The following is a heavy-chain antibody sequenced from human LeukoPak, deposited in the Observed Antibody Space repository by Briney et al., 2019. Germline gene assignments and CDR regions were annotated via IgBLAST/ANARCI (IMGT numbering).Heavy chain of an antibody. V-gene: IGHV3-49*03. CDR3: SRDEVCCTTSCVYFDY. Sequence: GGSLRLSCTTSGFNFDNSLMSWFRQAPGKGLEWVGSIRTKPYGRTTEYAASVNGRFTISRDDSKGIAYLQMNSLKTEDTAVYYCSRDEVCCTTSCVYFDYWGPGTLVAVSS. CDR1: GFNFDNSL. J-gene: IGHJ4*02. CDR2: IRTKPYGRTT. D-gene: IGHD2-2*01.